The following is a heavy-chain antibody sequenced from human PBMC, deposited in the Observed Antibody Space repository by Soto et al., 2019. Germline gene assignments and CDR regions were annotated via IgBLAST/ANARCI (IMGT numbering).Heavy chain of an antibody. V-gene: IGHV4-39*01. D-gene: IGHD5-18*01. CDR2: IYYSGST. J-gene: IGHJ4*02. Sequence: QLQLQESGPGLVKPSETLSLTCTVSGGSISSSSYYWGWIRQPPGKGLEWIGSIYYSGSTYYNPSLRSRVSISVDTSKNQFSLKLSSVTAADTAVYYCARQALDTAMTFDYWGKGTLVTVSS. CDR1: GGSISSSSYY. CDR3: ARQALDTAMTFDY.